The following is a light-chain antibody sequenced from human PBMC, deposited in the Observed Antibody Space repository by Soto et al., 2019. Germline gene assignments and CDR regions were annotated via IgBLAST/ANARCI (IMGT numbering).Light chain of an antibody. CDR1: QSVISRY. J-gene: IGKJ1*01. V-gene: IGKV3-11*01. Sequence: DIVLTQSPGTLSLSPGERATLSCRASQSVISRYLAWYQQKPGQAPRLLIYDASTRATGIPARFSGSGSGTDFTLTISSLEPEDFAVYYCQQRSNWSPWTFGQGTKVDIK. CDR3: QQRSNWSPWT. CDR2: DAS.